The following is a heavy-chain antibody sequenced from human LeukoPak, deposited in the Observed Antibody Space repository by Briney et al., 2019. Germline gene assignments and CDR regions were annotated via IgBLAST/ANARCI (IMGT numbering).Heavy chain of an antibody. CDR3: ARGRWGGRYFDY. D-gene: IGHD3-16*01. Sequence: ASVKVSCKASGYIFTSYDINWVRQATGQGLEWVGWMNPNSGNTGYAQKFQGRVTMTRNTSISTAYMELSSLRSEDTAVYYCARGRWGGRYFDYWGQGTLVTVSS. J-gene: IGHJ4*02. CDR2: MNPNSGNT. CDR1: GYIFTSYD. V-gene: IGHV1-8*01.